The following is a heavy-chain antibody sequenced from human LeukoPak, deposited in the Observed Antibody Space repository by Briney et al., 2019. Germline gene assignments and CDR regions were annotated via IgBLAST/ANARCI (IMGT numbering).Heavy chain of an antibody. CDR2: ISSSSSYI. Sequence: GGSLRLSCAASGFMFSNYWMSWVRQAPGKGLEWVSSISSSSSYIYSADSVKGRFTISRDNAKNSLYLQMNSLRVEDTAVYYCVRSSRVGQWLVGAFEIWGQGTMVTVSS. D-gene: IGHD6-19*01. V-gene: IGHV3-21*01. CDR1: GFMFSNYW. J-gene: IGHJ3*02. CDR3: VRSSRVGQWLVGAFEI.